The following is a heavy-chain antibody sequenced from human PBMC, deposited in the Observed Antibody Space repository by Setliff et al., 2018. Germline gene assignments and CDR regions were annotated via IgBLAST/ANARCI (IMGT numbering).Heavy chain of an antibody. CDR2: IWSDGINK. Sequence: PGGSLRLSCGASGFTFSTRAMHWVRQAPGKGLEWVAMIWSDGINKFYGGPVKGRFIVSRDNSKNTVFLQMNDLRVEDTAVYYCVTDPPNSGWSFDCWGQGTPVTVSS. CDR3: VTDPPNSGWSFDC. V-gene: IGHV3-33*03. J-gene: IGHJ5*01. CDR1: GFTFSTRA. D-gene: IGHD6-19*01.